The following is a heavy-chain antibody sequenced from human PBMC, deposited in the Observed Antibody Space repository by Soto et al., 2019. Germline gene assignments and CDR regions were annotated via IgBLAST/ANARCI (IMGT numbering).Heavy chain of an antibody. Sequence: QVQLQESGPGLVKPSETLSLTCTVSGGSISSYYWSWNRQPPGKGLEWIGYIYYSGSTNYNPSLKSRVTISVDTSKNQFSLKLSSVTAADTAVYYCARANAGTGLNYYYYYMDVWGKGTTVTVSS. J-gene: IGHJ6*03. CDR3: ARANAGTGLNYYYYYMDV. V-gene: IGHV4-59*01. D-gene: IGHD6-13*01. CDR1: GGSISSYY. CDR2: IYYSGST.